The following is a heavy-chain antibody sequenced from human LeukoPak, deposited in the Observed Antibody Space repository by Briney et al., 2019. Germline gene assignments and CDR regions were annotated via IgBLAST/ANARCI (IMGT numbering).Heavy chain of an antibody. CDR1: GGSFSGYY. V-gene: IGHV4-34*01. Sequence: SETLSLTCAVYGGSFSGYYWSWIRQPPGKGLEWIGEINHSGSTNYNPSLKSRVTISVDTSKNQFSLKLSSVTAADTAVYYCARESGRYCSGGSCYSWFDPWGQGTLVTVSS. J-gene: IGHJ5*02. D-gene: IGHD2-15*01. CDR3: ARESGRYCSGGSCYSWFDP. CDR2: INHSGST.